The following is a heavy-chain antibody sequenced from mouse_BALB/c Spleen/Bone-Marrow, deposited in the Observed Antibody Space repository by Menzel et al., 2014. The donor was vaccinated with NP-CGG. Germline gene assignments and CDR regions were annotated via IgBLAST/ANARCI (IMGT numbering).Heavy chain of an antibody. V-gene: IGHV14-1*02. CDR1: GFNIKDYY. J-gene: IGHJ2*01. CDR2: IDPEDGNT. Sequence: EVQLQQSGAELVRPGALVKLSCKASGFNIKDYYMHWVKQRPEQGLEWIGWIDPEDGNTIYDPKLQGKASITADTSSNTAYLQLSSLTSEDTAVYYCARWGNYYFDYWGQGTTLTVSS. CDR3: ARWGNYYFDY.